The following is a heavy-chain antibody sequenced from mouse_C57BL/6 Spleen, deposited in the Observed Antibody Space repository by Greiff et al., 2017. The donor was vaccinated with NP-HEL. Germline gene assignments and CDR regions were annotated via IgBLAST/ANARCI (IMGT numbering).Heavy chain of an antibody. V-gene: IGHV3-6*01. D-gene: IGHD1-1*01. J-gene: IGHJ4*01. CDR2: ISYDGSN. CDR3: ARAGSSYDYAMDY. Sequence: EVKLVESGPGLVKPSQSLSLTCSVTGYSITSGYYWNWIRQFPGNKLEWMGYISYDGSNNYNPSLKNRISITRDTSKNQFFLKLNSVTTEDTATYYCARAGSSYDYAMDYWGQGTSVTVSS. CDR1: GYSITSGYY.